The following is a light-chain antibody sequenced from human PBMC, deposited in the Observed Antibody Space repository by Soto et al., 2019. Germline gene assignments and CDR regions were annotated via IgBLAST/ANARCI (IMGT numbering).Light chain of an antibody. CDR3: CSYAGNF. J-gene: IGLJ1*01. Sequence: QSSLTQPASVFGSPGQSITISCTGTSSDVGSYNLVSWYQQHPGKAPKLMIYEVSKRPSGVSNRFSGSKSGNTASLTISGLQAEDEADYYCCSYAGNFFGTGTKVTVL. CDR1: SSDVGSYNL. CDR2: EVS. V-gene: IGLV2-23*02.